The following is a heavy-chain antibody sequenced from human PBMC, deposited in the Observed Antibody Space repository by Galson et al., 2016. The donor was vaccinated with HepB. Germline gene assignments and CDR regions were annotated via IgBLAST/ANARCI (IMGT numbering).Heavy chain of an antibody. Sequence: CAISGDSVSSNSAGWNWIRQSPSRGLEWLGRTFYRSNWQNDYAESVKSRITINPETSKNQFSLHLKSVTPEDTGVYYCARSYLLGRGFGWWGQGTLVTVSS. D-gene: IGHD7-27*01. V-gene: IGHV6-1*01. CDR1: GDSVSSNSAG. J-gene: IGHJ4*02. CDR3: ARSYLLGRGFGW. CDR2: TFYRSNWQN.